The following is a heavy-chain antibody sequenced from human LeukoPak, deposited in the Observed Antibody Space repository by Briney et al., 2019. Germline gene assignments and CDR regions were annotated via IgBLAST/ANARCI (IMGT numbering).Heavy chain of an antibody. Sequence: GRSLRLSCAASGFTFNTYAMHWVRQAPGKGLGRVAVISYDGGNKYYADSVKGRFTISRDNSKNTLYLQMNSLRAEDTAVYYCARDHKPRNYCSGGACHSYYNAMDVWGKGTTVTVSS. V-gene: IGHV3-30*04. D-gene: IGHD2-15*01. CDR1: GFTFNTYA. CDR2: ISYDGGNK. CDR3: ARDHKPRNYCSGGACHSYYNAMDV. J-gene: IGHJ6*04.